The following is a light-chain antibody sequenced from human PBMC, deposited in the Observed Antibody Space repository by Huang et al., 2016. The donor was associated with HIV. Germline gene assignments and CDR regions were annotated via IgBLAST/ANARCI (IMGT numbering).Light chain of an antibody. CDR2: DAS. Sequence: DIRMTQSPSSLSASVRDRVTITCQASQDINNYLSWFQQKPGKAPKLLIYDASTLETGVPSRFSGGGSGTDFTFTISSLQPEDIATYYCQQYDDLPLTFGGGTKLDI. CDR3: QQYDDLPLT. CDR1: QDINNY. J-gene: IGKJ4*01. V-gene: IGKV1-33*01.